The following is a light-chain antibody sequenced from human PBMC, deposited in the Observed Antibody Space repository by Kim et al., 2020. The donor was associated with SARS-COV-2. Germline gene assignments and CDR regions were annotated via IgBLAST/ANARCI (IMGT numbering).Light chain of an antibody. CDR1: QSVSSY. CDR2: DAS. V-gene: IGKV3-11*02. Sequence: EIVLTQSPATLSLSPGERATLSCRASQSVSSYLAWYQQKPGQAPRLLIYDASNRATGIPARFSGSGSGRDFTLTISSLEPEDFAVYDCQQRRNWPPKLTFGGGTKVDIK. J-gene: IGKJ4*01. CDR3: QQRRNWPPKLT.